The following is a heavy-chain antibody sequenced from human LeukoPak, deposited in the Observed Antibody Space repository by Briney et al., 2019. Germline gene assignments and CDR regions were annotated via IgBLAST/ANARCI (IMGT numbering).Heavy chain of an antibody. V-gene: IGHV1-18*01. D-gene: IGHD2-2*02. CDR1: GYTFTSYG. J-gene: IGHJ4*02. CDR2: ISAYNGNT. CDR3: ARDSLYCSSTSCYMGGFDY. Sequence: GASVKVSCKASGYTFTSYGISWVRQAPGQGLEWMGWISAYNGNTNYAQKLQGRVTMTTDTSTSTAYMELRSVRSDDTAVYYCARDSLYCSSTSCYMGGFDYWGQGTLVTVSS.